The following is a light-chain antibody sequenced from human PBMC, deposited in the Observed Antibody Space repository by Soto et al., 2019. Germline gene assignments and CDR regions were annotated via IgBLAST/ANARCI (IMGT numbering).Light chain of an antibody. Sequence: EIVLTQAPATLSLSPGEIATRSCRASQSVSSYLAWYQQKPGQAPRLLIYDASNRATGIPARFSGSGSGTDFTLTISSLEAEDVAVDYCQKRSNWPFTFGQGTRLEIK. CDR2: DAS. J-gene: IGKJ5*01. CDR1: QSVSSY. CDR3: QKRSNWPFT. V-gene: IGKV3-11*01.